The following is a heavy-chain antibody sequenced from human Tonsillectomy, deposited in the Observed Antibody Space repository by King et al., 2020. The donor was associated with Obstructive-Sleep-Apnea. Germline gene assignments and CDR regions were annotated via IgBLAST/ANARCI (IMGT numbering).Heavy chain of an antibody. CDR3: ARDRPHSYSDSSGYYYVY. CDR1: GFTFSDYY. J-gene: IGHJ4*02. CDR2: ISSSGSYT. D-gene: IGHD3-22*01. V-gene: IGHV3-11*06. Sequence: VQLVESGGGLVKPGGSLRLSCAASGFTFSDYYMSWIRQAPGKGLEWVSYISSSGSYTNYADSVKGRFTISRDNAKNSLYLQMNSLRAEDTAVYYCARDRPHSYSDSSGYYYVYWGQGTLVTVSS.